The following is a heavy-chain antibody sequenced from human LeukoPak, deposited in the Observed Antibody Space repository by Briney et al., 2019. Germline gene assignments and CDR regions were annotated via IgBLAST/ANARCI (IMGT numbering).Heavy chain of an antibody. J-gene: IGHJ4*02. Sequence: TPSGTLSLTCAVSGVSISSNNWWNWVRQPPGKGLEWIGEIFHSGSTNYNPSLKSRVTISVDKSKNQFSLKLSSVTAADTAVYYCAREADRRYFDGFDYWGQGALVTVSS. D-gene: IGHD3-9*01. CDR2: IFHSGST. CDR3: AREADRRYFDGFDY. V-gene: IGHV4-4*02. CDR1: GVSISSNNW.